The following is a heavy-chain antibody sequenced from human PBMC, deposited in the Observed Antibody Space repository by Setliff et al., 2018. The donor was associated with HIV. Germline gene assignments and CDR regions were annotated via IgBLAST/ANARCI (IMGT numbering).Heavy chain of an antibody. CDR3: ASAAAGNTGPFDL. CDR1: GGSFSGYY. CDR2: INHSGST. V-gene: IGHV4-34*01. Sequence: CAVYGGSFSGYYWSWIRQPPGKGLEWIGEINHSGSTNYNPSLKSRVTISVDTSKNQFSLKLNSVTAAGTAVYYCASAAAGNTGPFDLWGQGSPVTVSS. J-gene: IGHJ4*02. D-gene: IGHD4-17*01.